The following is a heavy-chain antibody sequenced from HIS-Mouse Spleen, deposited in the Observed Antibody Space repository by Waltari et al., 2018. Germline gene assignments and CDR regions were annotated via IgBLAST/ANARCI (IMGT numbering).Heavy chain of an antibody. CDR1: GFTLSSSG. CDR3: AKEYSSSHNWFDP. V-gene: IGHV3-30*18. D-gene: IGHD6-13*01. CDR2: ISYDGSNK. J-gene: IGHJ5*02. Sequence: QVQLVESGGGVVQPGRSLRLSCAASGFTLSSSGMQWVRQAPGKGLEGVAVISYDGSNKYYADSVKGRFTISRDNSKNTLYLQMNSLRAEDTAVYYCAKEYSSSHNWFDPWGQGTLVTVSS.